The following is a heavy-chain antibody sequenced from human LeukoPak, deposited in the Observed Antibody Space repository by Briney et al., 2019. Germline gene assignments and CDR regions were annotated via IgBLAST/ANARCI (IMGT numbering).Heavy chain of an antibody. CDR3: AREYYSFYGLDV. V-gene: IGHV3-74*01. Sequence: GGSLRLSCAASGFTFSTYWMHWVRQAPGKGLVWVSRLNSDGSRTDYADSVKGRFTISRDNDKNSLYLQMTSLRVEDTAVYYCAREYYSFYGLDVWGQGTTVTVSS. J-gene: IGHJ6*02. CDR1: GFTFSTYW. CDR2: LNSDGSRT.